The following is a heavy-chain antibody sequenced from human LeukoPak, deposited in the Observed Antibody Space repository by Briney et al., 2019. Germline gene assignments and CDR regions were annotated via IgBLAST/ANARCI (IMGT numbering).Heavy chain of an antibody. CDR3: ARDLTMATEAAPAFDI. Sequence: PSETLSLTCTVSGGSLSSGSDYWSWIRQSAGKGLEWIGRIYASGSTNYNPSLKSRVTISVDTSKNQFSLKLSSVTAADTAVYYCARDLTMATEAAPAFDIWGQGSMVTVSS. V-gene: IGHV4-61*10. D-gene: IGHD5-24*01. CDR1: GGSLSSGSDY. CDR2: IYASGST. J-gene: IGHJ3*02.